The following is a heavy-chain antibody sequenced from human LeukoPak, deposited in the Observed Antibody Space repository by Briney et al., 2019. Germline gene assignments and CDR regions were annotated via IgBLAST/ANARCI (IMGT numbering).Heavy chain of an antibody. CDR2: MYYSGST. V-gene: IGHV4-39*07. CDR3: ARDLLNHIVPYYYMDV. Sequence: SETLSLTCTVSGGSIRSSSYNWGWIRQPPGKGLEWIGSMYYSGSTYYNPSLKSRVTISVDTSKNQFSLKLSSVTAADTAVYYCARDLLNHIVPYYYMDVWGKGTTVTVSS. J-gene: IGHJ6*03. D-gene: IGHD2-2*01. CDR1: GGSIRSSSYN.